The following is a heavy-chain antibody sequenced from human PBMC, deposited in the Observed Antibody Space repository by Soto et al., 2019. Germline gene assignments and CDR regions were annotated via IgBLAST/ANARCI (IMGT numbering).Heavy chain of an antibody. CDR1: GYSFSEFR. CDR3: AKENWHFDY. Sequence: QVQLVQSGAEVKKPGPSVKVSCKTSGYSFSEFRLHWVRQAPGQGLEWMGWVNPINGNTNYAQDFQGRVTMTRDASTKTVYMELSSLTSDDTSTVYCAKENWHFDYWGQGTLITVSS. CDR2: VNPINGNT. J-gene: IGHJ4*02. V-gene: IGHV1-2*02.